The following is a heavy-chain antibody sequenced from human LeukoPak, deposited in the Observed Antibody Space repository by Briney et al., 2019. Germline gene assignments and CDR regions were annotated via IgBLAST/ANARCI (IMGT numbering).Heavy chain of an antibody. J-gene: IGHJ5*01. CDR2: IYTSGST. D-gene: IGHD5-12*01. CDR3: ARDIRGYNWFDS. V-gene: IGHV4-61*02. CDR1: GGSIRSGSYY. Sequence: SETLSLTCTVSGGSIRSGSYYWSWIRQAAGKGLECIGRIYTSGSTNYNPSLKSRVTMSLDTSKNQFSLKLSSVTAADTAVYYCARDIRGYNWFDSWGQGTLVTVSS.